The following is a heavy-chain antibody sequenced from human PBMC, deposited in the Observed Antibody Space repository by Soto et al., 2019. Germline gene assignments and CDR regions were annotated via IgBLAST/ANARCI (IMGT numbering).Heavy chain of an antibody. Sequence: GSLRLSCEGSGFTFSSYWLSWVRQAPGKGLEWVAHIKEDGSEKYYVDSVKGRFTISRDNAKNSLYLLVNSLRAEDTAVYYCARDPYGDYYFDFWGQGTLVTVSS. J-gene: IGHJ4*02. CDR2: IKEDGSEK. CDR1: GFTFSSYW. D-gene: IGHD4-17*01. V-gene: IGHV3-7*01. CDR3: ARDPYGDYYFDF.